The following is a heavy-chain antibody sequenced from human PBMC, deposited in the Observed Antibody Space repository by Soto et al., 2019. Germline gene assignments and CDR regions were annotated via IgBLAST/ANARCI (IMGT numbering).Heavy chain of an antibody. Sequence: PGGSLRLSCAASGFTFSSSSMNWVRQAPGKGLEWVSSISSSSSYIYYADSVKGRFTISRDNAKNSLYLQMNSLRAEDTAVYYCAREGEYSGSHGPLLYYFDYWGQGTLVTVSS. J-gene: IGHJ4*02. CDR2: ISSSSSYI. CDR1: GFTFSSSS. CDR3: AREGEYSGSHGPLLYYFDY. D-gene: IGHD1-26*01. V-gene: IGHV3-21*01.